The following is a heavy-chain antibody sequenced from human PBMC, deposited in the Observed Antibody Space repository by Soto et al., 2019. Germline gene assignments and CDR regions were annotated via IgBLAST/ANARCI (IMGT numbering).Heavy chain of an antibody. CDR2: ITAHNGNT. V-gene: IGHV1-18*01. CDR3: ARDAAYDGFWSGVMELYYYGMDV. D-gene: IGHD3-3*01. CDR1: GYTFSNYA. Sequence: QVQLVQSGGEVKKPGASVKVSCKASGYTFSNYAISWVRQAPGQGLEWMGWITAHNGNTKYAQKFQDRVTMTTDTSTSTASMELRSLISDDTAVYSCARDAAYDGFWSGVMELYYYGMDVWGQGTTVTVSS. J-gene: IGHJ6*02.